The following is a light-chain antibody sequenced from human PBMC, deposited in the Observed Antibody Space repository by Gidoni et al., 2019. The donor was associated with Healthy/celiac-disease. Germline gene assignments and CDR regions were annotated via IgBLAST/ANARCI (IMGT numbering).Light chain of an antibody. J-gene: IGKJ2*01. CDR3: QQSYSTPPYT. CDR1: QSISSY. V-gene: IGKV1-39*01. CDR2: AAS. Sequence: DIQMTQSPSSLSASVGDRVNITCRASQSISSYFNWYQQKPGLAPKLLIYAASSLQSGVPSRFIGSGSGTAFTLTISSLQPDDFATYYCQQSYSTPPYTFGQGTKLEIK.